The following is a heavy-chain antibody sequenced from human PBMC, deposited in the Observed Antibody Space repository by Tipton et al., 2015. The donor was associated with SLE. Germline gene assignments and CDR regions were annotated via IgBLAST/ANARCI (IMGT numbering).Heavy chain of an antibody. CDR3: ARGGYSYGFDDAFDI. Sequence: LRLSCTVSGGSISSSSYYWGWICQPPGKGLEWIGSIYYSGSTYYNPSLKSRVTISVDTSKNQFSLKLSSVTAADTAVYYCARGGYSYGFDDAFDIWGQGTMVTVSS. CDR1: GGSISSSSYY. V-gene: IGHV4-39*01. D-gene: IGHD5-18*01. CDR2: IYYSGST. J-gene: IGHJ3*02.